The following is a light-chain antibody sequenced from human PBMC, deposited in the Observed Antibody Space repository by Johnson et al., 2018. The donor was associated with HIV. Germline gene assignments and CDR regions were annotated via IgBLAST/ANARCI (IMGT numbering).Light chain of an antibody. CDR2: DND. CDR1: DSNIGNNY. V-gene: IGLV1-51*01. CDR3: ATWDSSLSAYV. J-gene: IGLJ1*01. Sequence: QSVLTQPPSVSAAPGQKVTISCFGSDSNIGNNYVSWYQQLPGTAPKLLIYDNDKRPSGIPDRFSGSKSGSSGTLGITSLQTGDEADYYCATWDSSLSAYVCGPGTKVTIL.